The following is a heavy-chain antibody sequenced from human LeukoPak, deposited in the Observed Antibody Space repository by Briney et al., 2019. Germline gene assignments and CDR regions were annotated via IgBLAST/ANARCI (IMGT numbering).Heavy chain of an antibody. Sequence: GGSLRLSCAASGFTVSSNYMSWVRQAPGKGLEWVSVIYSGGSTYYADSVKGRFTISRDNSKSTLYIQMNSLRAEDTAVYYCSTDPRLLIYWGHGTLVTVSS. J-gene: IGHJ4*01. CDR3: STDPRLLIY. V-gene: IGHV3-53*01. D-gene: IGHD2-8*01. CDR1: GFTVSSNY. CDR2: IYSGGST.